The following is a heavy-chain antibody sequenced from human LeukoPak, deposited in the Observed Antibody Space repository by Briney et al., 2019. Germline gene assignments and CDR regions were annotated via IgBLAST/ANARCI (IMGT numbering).Heavy chain of an antibody. J-gene: IGHJ5*02. CDR3: ARGANYDFWTPTRGWFDP. Sequence: ASVKVSYKASGYTFTSYYMHWVRQAPGQGLEWMGIINPSGGSTRYAQKFQGRVTMTRDTSTSTVYMELSSLRSEDTAVYYCARGANYDFWTPTRGWFDPWGQGTLVTVSS. V-gene: IGHV1-46*01. CDR2: INPSGGST. CDR1: GYTFTSYY. D-gene: IGHD3-3*01.